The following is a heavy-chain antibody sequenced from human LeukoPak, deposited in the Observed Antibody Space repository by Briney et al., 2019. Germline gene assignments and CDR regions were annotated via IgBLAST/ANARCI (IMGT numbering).Heavy chain of an antibody. CDR1: GYTFTGYY. V-gene: IGHV1-2*02. CDR2: INPNSGGT. J-gene: IGHJ4*02. Sequence: ASVKVSCKASGYTFTGYYMHWVRQAPGQGLEWMGWINPNSGGTNYAQKFQGRVTMTRDTSISTAYMELSRLRSDDTAVYYCARSQYYYDSSGYYPGIDYWGQGTLVTVSS. D-gene: IGHD3-22*01. CDR3: ARSQYYYDSSGYYPGIDY.